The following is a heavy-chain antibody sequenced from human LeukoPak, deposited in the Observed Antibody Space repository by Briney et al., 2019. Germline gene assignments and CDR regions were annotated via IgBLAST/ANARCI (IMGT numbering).Heavy chain of an antibody. Sequence: GGSLRLSCAASGFTFSDHYMHWVRQAPGKGLEWVAVILYDGSMKYYADSLKGRFTISRDNSKNTLYLQMNSLRSEDTAVYYCARDLYSSRTNDAFVIWGQGTVVTVSS. CDR1: GFTFSDHY. V-gene: IGHV3-30*03. D-gene: IGHD6-13*01. CDR3: ARDLYSSRTNDAFVI. CDR2: ILYDGSMK. J-gene: IGHJ3*02.